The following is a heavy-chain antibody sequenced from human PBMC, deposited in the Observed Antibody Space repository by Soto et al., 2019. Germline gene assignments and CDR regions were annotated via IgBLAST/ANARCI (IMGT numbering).Heavy chain of an antibody. J-gene: IGHJ6*02. Sequence: LSLTCTVSGVSVSGGSYYWSWIRQPPGRGLEWIAYIYYTGSTNYNPSLKSRATVSVDTSKNQFSLKLNSVTAADTAVYFCAGGLNAAASYYYGFDVWGQGTTVTVSS. CDR1: GVSVSGGSYY. V-gene: IGHV4-61*01. CDR3: AGGLNAAASYYYGFDV. D-gene: IGHD2-15*01. CDR2: IYYTGST.